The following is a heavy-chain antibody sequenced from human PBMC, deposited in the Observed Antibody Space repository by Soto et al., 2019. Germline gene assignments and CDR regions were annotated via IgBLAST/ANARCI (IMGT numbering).Heavy chain of an antibody. D-gene: IGHD5-12*01. CDR1: GYSFTTYW. J-gene: IGHJ5*02. CDR2: IYPGDSDT. CDR3: ARSWLLTENWFDP. V-gene: IGHV5-51*01. Sequence: PGEALKISCKGSGYSFTTYWIGWVRQMPGKGLEWMGIIYPGDSDTRYSPSFQGQVTISADKSISTAYLQWSSLKASDTAIYYCARSWLLTENWFDPWGQGTLVNVSS.